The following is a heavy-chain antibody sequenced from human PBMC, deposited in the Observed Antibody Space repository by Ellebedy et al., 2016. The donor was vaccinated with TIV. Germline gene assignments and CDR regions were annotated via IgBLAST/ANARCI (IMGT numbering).Heavy chain of an antibody. J-gene: IGHJ4*02. D-gene: IGHD3-22*01. CDR2: ISGHNGNT. V-gene: IGHV1-18*01. CDR1: GYTFTNFG. Sequence: ASVKVSXKASGYTFTNFGITWVRQAPGQGLEWLGWISGHNGNTKYSQKLQGRVTMTTDTFTNTAYLDLTSLTSDDTAVYYCARDNYQTSAYYPLDHWGQGTLVTVSS. CDR3: ARDNYQTSAYYPLDH.